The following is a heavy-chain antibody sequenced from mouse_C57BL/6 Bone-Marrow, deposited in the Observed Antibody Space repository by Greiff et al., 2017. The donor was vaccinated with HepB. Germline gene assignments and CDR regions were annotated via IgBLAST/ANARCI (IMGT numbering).Heavy chain of an antibody. D-gene: IGHD2-3*01. CDR3: ARSRWLLRWWYFDV. Sequence: QVQLQQSGAELARPGASVKLSCKASGYTFTSYGISWVKQSTGQGLEWIGEIYPRSGNTYYNEKFKGKATLTADKSSSTAYMELRSLTSEDSAVYFCARSRWLLRWWYFDVWGTGTTVTVSS. J-gene: IGHJ1*03. CDR1: GYTFTSYG. V-gene: IGHV1-81*01. CDR2: IYPRSGNT.